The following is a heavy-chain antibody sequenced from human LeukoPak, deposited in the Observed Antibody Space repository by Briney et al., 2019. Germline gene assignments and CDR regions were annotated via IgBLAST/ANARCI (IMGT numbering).Heavy chain of an antibody. J-gene: IGHJ6*03. D-gene: IGHD1-26*01. CDR2: INGIGAAT. Sequence: GGSLRLSCVAPGFTFNNYAMHGVRQAPGKGLEWVSTINGIGAATYYADSFKGRFLISRDDSKSTVYLRMNKLRVEDSGLYYCANGLAASGNFLLRDYYYFIDVWGKGTTVIVS. CDR3: ANGLAASGNFLLRDYYYFIDV. V-gene: IGHV3-23*01. CDR1: GFTFNNYA.